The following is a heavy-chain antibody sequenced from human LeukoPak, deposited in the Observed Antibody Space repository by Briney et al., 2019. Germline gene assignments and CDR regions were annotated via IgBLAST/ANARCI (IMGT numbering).Heavy chain of an antibody. Sequence: SETLSLTCTVSGGSIGGHFWNWLRQPPGKGLEWIGDIYYRGNTNYNPSLKSRVTLSVDTFNNQFSLRLTSMTAADTAVYYCARTTGDGSADYWGQGTLVTVSS. CDR3: ARTTGDGSADY. V-gene: IGHV4-59*11. CDR2: IYYRGNT. D-gene: IGHD5-24*01. CDR1: GGSIGGHF. J-gene: IGHJ4*02.